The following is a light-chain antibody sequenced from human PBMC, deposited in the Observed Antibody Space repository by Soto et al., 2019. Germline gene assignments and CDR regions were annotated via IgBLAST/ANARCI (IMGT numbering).Light chain of an antibody. V-gene: IGKV1-27*01. CDR2: SAS. CDR1: QDIRKY. CDR3: QKYDSAPT. Sequence: IQMTQSPSSLSASVGDRVTITCQATQDIRKYLNWYQQKPGTVPKLLIHSASTLQSGVPSRFSGSGSGTDFTLTISSLQPEDVAGYYCQKYDSAPTFGPGTKVDIK. J-gene: IGKJ1*01.